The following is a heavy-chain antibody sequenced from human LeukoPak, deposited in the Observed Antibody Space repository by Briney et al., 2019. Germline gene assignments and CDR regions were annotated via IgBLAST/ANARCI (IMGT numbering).Heavy chain of an antibody. CDR2: IYGDGSFT. Sequence: PGGSLRLSCAASGFTFSNFWMHWVRQAPGKGLVWVALIYGDGSFTRYADSVKGRFTISRDNAKNTVYLQMNSLRVEDTAVYYCARIWDGYSGSDYWGQGTLVTVSS. CDR3: ARIWDGYSGSDY. J-gene: IGHJ4*02. D-gene: IGHD1-26*01. V-gene: IGHV3-74*01. CDR1: GFTFSNFW.